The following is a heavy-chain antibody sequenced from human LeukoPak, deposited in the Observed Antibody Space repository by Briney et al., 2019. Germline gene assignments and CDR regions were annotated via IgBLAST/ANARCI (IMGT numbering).Heavy chain of an antibody. CDR1: SGSFSGYY. CDR2: INHSGST. V-gene: IGHV4-34*01. CDR3: ARDGDYDSSAYYFDY. J-gene: IGHJ4*02. D-gene: IGHD3-22*01. Sequence: SETLSLTCAVYSGSFSGYYWSWIRQPPGKGLEWIGEINHSGSTNYNPSLKSRVTISVDTSKNQFSLKLSSVTAADTAVYYCARDGDYDSSAYYFDYWGQGTLVTVSS.